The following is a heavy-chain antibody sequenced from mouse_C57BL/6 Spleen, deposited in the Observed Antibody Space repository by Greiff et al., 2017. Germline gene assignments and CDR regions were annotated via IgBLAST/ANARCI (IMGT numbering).Heavy chain of an antibody. CDR3: ARSGDLLSTMVTTRKTWFAY. D-gene: IGHD2-2*01. V-gene: IGHV1-69*01. CDR2: IDPSDSYT. Sequence: QVQLQQPGAELVMPGASVKLSCKASGYTFTSYWMHWVKQRPGQGLEWIGEIDPSDSYTNYNQKFKGKSTLTVDKSSSTAYMQLSSLTSEDSAVYYCARSGDLLSTMVTTRKTWFAYWGQGTLVTVSA. J-gene: IGHJ3*01. CDR1: GYTFTSYW.